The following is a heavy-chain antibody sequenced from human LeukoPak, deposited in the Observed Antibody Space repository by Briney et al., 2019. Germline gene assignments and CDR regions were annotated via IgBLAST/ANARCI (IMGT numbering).Heavy chain of an antibody. CDR3: ARRYCSGGSCGVGPYFDY. J-gene: IGHJ4*02. CDR1: GFTVSSNY. Sequence: VGSPRLSCAASGFTVSSNYMSWVRQAPGKGLEWVSVIYSGGSTYYADSVKGRFTISRDNSKNTLYLEINSLRAEDTAVYYCARRYCSGGSCGVGPYFDYWGQGTLVTVSS. CDR2: IYSGGST. V-gene: IGHV3-66*04. D-gene: IGHD2-15*01.